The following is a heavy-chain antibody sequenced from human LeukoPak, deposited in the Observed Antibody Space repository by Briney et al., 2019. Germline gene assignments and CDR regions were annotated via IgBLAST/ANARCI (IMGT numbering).Heavy chain of an antibody. D-gene: IGHD5-24*01. CDR1: GGSFSGYY. CDR3: ARHRRDGSPTQD. V-gene: IGHV4-34*01. CDR2: IKHSGSI. J-gene: IGHJ4*02. Sequence: QSSETLSLTCAVYGGSFSGYYWTWIRQPPGKGLEWIGEIKHSGSINYNPSLKSRVTISVDTSKNQFSLKLSSVTAADTAVYYCARHRRDGSPTQDWGQGILVTVSS.